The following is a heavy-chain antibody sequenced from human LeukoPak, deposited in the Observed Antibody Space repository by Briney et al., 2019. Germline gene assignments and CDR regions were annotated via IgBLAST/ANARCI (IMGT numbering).Heavy chain of an antibody. V-gene: IGHV3-30-3*01. CDR2: ISYGGSNK. J-gene: IGHJ4*02. CDR1: GFTFSSYA. CDR3: ARTRFDY. Sequence: GRSLRLSCAASGFTFSSYAMHWVRQAPGKGLEWVAVISYGGSNKYYADSVKGRFTISRDNSKNTLYLQINSLRAEGTAVYYCARTRFDYWGQGTLVTVSS.